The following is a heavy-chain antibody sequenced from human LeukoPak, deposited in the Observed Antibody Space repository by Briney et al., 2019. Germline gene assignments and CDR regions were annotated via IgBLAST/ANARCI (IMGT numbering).Heavy chain of an antibody. V-gene: IGHV4-39*07. CDR2: IDHSGST. J-gene: IGHJ4*02. CDR1: GGSISSGSYY. D-gene: IGHD3-10*01. CDR3: ARESGDYYYSSGSYYKYMYYFDY. Sequence: PSETLSLTCTVSGGSISSGSYYWSWIRQPPGKGLEWIGEIDHSGSTNYNPSLKSRVTISVDTSKNQFSLKLSSVTAADTAVYYCARESGDYYYSSGSYYKYMYYFDYWGQGTLVTVSS.